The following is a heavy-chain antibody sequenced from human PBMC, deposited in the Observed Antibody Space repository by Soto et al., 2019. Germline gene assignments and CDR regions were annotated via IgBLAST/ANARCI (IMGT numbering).Heavy chain of an antibody. CDR3: ARGGTATYGH. J-gene: IGHJ4*02. D-gene: IGHD5-12*01. CDR1: GDSISSGGY. Sequence: QVELQESGPGLVKPSQTLSLTCTVSGDSISSGGYWGWIRQHPGEGLEWIGYIYYSGNTYYNPSLKSRFTISVDTSKNQFSLRLSSVTAADTAVYYCARGGTATYGHWGQGTLVTVSS. V-gene: IGHV4-31*03. CDR2: IYYSGNT.